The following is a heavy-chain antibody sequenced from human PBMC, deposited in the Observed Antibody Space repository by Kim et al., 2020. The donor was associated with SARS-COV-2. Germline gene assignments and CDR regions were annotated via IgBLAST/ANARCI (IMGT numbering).Heavy chain of an antibody. J-gene: IGHJ6*02. CDR3: ARGKDIVVVVAAIHYYYYGMDV. D-gene: IGHD2-15*01. Sequence: SVKVSCEASGGTFSSYAISWVRQAPGQGLEWMGGIIPIFGTANYAQKFQGRVTITADESTSTAYMELSSLRSEDTAVYYCARGKDIVVVVAAIHYYYYGMDVWGQGTTVTVSS. V-gene: IGHV1-69*13. CDR1: GGTFSSYA. CDR2: IIPIFGTA.